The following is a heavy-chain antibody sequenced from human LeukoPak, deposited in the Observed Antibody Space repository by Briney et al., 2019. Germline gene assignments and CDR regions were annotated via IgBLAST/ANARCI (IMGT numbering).Heavy chain of an antibody. CDR1: GFRVRDNH. CDR3: ARDNWIEAHYFDY. Sequence: GGSLRLSCAAAGFRVRDNHMYWVRQAPGKGLEWVSVIYNGDGTGYADSVKGRFTISRDNSQNTVSLQMDSLRVGDTAVYYCARDNWIEAHYFDYWGQGTLVTVSS. J-gene: IGHJ4*02. D-gene: IGHD1-20*01. V-gene: IGHV3-66*01. CDR2: IYNGDGT.